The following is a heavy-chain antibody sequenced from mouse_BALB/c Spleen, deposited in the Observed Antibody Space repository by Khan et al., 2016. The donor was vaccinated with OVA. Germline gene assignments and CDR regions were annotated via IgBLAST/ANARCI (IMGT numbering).Heavy chain of an antibody. CDR2: INPSSGGT. J-gene: IGHJ3*01. CDR1: GYTFTSYY. D-gene: IGHD2-12*01. Sequence: VQLQVLEAELEKPGASARLSCKASGYTFTSYYLYWVKQRPGQGLEWIGDINPSSGGTNSNEKCKCKATLIVDKSSSTAYIQLNSLTSEDSAVYYCTRSGYSSFAYWGQGTLVTVSA. V-gene: IGHV1S81*02. CDR3: TRSGYSSFAY.